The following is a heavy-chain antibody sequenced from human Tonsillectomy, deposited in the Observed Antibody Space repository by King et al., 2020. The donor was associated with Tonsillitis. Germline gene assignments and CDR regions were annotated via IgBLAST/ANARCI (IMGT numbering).Heavy chain of an antibody. Sequence: VQLQQSGPGLVKPSQTLALTCTVSGGSISSGGYYWSWIRQHPGKGLEWIGYISYSGSAYFNPSLKSRVTISLDTSNNQFSLKLNSVTAADTAVYYCASTTPPYYYYYMDVWGKGTTVTVSS. CDR1: GGSISSGGYY. D-gene: IGHD1-1*01. J-gene: IGHJ6*03. CDR3: ASTTPPYYYYYMDV. CDR2: ISYSGSA. V-gene: IGHV4-31*03.